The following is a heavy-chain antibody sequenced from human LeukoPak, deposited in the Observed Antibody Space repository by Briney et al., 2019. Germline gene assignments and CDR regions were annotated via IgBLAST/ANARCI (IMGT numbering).Heavy chain of an antibody. V-gene: IGHV1-2*02. Sequence: ASVKVSCKPSGYTFTDYYMHWVRQAPGQGLEWMGWINPNSGGTIYAQNFQGRVTMTRDTSISTAYMELSSDDTAVYYCARESVGRRSFDIWGQGTMVTVSS. D-gene: IGHD3-10*01. CDR2: INPNSGGT. J-gene: IGHJ3*02. CDR3: ARESVGRRSFDI. CDR1: GYTFTDYY.